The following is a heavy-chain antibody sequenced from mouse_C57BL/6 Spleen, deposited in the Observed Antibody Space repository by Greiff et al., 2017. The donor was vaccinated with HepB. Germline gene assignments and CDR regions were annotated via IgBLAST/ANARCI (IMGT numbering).Heavy chain of an antibody. CDR2: IDPANGNT. CDR3: ARGGVSYAMDY. D-gene: IGHD6-2*01. Sequence: VQLQQSVAELVRPGASVKLSCTASGFNFKNTYMHWVKQRPEQGLEWIGRIDPANGNTKYAPKFQGKATITADTSSNTAYLQLSSLTSEDAAIYYGARGGVSYAMDYWGQGTSVTVSS. V-gene: IGHV14-3*01. CDR1: GFNFKNTY. J-gene: IGHJ4*01.